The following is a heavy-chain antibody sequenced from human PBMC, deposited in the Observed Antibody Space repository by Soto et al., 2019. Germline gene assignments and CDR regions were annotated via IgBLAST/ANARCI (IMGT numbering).Heavy chain of an antibody. V-gene: IGHV1-18*01. CDR3: VRDEVTPRGLGFDY. CDR1: DYSFSSYA. D-gene: IGHD2-21*02. CDR2: INPYNENT. Sequence: QIQLVQSGAEVKKPGASVKVSCKASDYSFSSYAISWVRQAPGQGLEWMGWINPYNENTNYAQKFQGRLSMTTDTSTSTAYMELMSLRFDDTATYYCVRDEVTPRGLGFDYWGQGTLVTVSS. J-gene: IGHJ4*02.